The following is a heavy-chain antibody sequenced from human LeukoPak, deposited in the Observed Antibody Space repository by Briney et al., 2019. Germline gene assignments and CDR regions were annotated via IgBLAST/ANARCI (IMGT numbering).Heavy chain of an antibody. V-gene: IGHV4-59*01. J-gene: IGHJ5*02. CDR1: GGSISSYY. D-gene: IGHD3-10*01. CDR3: ARGGYYGSGNDFRFDP. Sequence: SETLSLTCTVSGGSISSYYWSWIRQPPGKGLEWIGYIYYGGSTNYKPSLKSRVTISVDTSKNQFSLKLSSVTAADTAVYYCARGGYYGSGNDFRFDPWGQGTLVTVSS. CDR2: IYYGGST.